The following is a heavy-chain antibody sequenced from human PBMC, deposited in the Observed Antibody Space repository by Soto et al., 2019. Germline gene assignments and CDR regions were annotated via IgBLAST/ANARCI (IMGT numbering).Heavy chain of an antibody. D-gene: IGHD2-15*01. J-gene: IGHJ6*02. CDR2: ISYDGSNK. CDR1: GFTFSSYA. CDR3: ATDYCSGGSCYSGRSYYGMAV. V-gene: IGHV3-30-3*01. Sequence: GGSLRLSCASSGFTFSSYAMHWVRQAPGKGLEWVAVISYDGSNKYYADSVKGRFTISRDNSKNTLYLQMNSLRAEDTAVYYCATDYCSGGSCYSGRSYYGMAVWGQGTTVTVSS.